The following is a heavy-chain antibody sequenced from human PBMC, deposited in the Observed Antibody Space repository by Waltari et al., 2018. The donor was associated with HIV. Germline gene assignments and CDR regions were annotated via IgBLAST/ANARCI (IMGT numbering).Heavy chain of an antibody. V-gene: IGHV3-7*01. CDR3: ARIGTFPHNYAIDF. CDR1: GFTFPNYW. CDR2: IKDDGSEK. Sequence: EVQLMESGGGLVQSGGSLRLLCAASGFTFPNYWMSWVRQTPGKGLEWVAYIKDDGSEKYYMGSVKGRFTISRDNAKNSMFLQMNSLRAEDTAVYYCARIGTFPHNYAIDFWGQGTTVTVSS. D-gene: IGHD1-26*01. J-gene: IGHJ6*02.